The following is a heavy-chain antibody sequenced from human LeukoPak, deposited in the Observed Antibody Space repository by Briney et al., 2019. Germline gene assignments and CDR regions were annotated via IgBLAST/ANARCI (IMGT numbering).Heavy chain of an antibody. Sequence: PGGSLRLSCAASGFTFNSYSMSWVRQAPGRGLEWVSLISGSGGTTYYADPVKGRFTISRDNSNNTLYLQMKSLRAEDTAVYYCVRLVEMATTNYCDYWGQGTLVTASS. CDR1: GFTFNSYS. CDR3: VRLVEMATTNYCDY. CDR2: ISGSGGTT. V-gene: IGHV3-23*01. J-gene: IGHJ4*02. D-gene: IGHD5-24*01.